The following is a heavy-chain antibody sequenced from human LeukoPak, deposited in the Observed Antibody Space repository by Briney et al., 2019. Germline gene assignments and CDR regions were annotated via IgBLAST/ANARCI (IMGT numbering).Heavy chain of an antibody. D-gene: IGHD2-15*01. Sequence: PGGSLRLSCXASGFTFKIYSMNWVRQAPGKGLEWVSSISTSSSHIYYADSVKGRFTISRDNAKNSLYLQMNSLRAEDTAVYYCARERCSGGSCYSPRYYYYGMDVWGQGTTVTVSS. CDR3: ARERCSGGSCYSPRYYYYGMDV. CDR2: ISTSSSHI. V-gene: IGHV3-21*01. CDR1: GFTFKIYS. J-gene: IGHJ6*02.